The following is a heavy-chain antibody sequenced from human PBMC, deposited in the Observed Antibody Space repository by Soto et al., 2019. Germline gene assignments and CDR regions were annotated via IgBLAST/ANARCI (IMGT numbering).Heavy chain of an antibody. CDR3: ARDNVPAAKNYYYYYMDV. CDR1: GGTFSSYA. CDR2: INPSGGST. V-gene: IGHV1-46*03. D-gene: IGHD2-2*01. Sequence: ASVKVSCKASGGTFSSYAISWVRQAPGQGLEWMGIINPSGGSTSYAQKFQGRVTMTRDTSTSTVYMELSSLRSEDTAVYYCARDNVPAAKNYYYYYMDVWGKGTTVTVSS. J-gene: IGHJ6*03.